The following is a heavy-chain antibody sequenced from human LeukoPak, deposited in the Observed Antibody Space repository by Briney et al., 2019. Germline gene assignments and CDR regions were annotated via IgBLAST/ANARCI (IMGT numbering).Heavy chain of an antibody. CDR2: LNPSSGGS. D-gene: IGHD4-23*01. CDR1: GYSFTGYY. CDR3: ARGTPADY. V-gene: IGHV1-2*02. Sequence: ASVKVSCKASGYSFTGYYIHWVRQAPGQGLEWMGWLNPSSGGSHYVQKFQVRVTMTRDTSISTAYMELSRLTSDDTAVYYCARGTPADYWGQGTLLTVSS. J-gene: IGHJ4*02.